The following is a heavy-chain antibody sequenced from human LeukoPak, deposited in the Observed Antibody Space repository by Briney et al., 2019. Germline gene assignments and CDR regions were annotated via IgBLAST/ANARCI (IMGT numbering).Heavy chain of an antibody. Sequence: YPSETLSLTCAVHGGSLSGYYWTWIRQPPGKGLECIGEINHSEDTNYNPSLKSRLTISVDTSKNQFSLKLTSVTAADTTIYYCARGIVGATRGLFDSWGQGILVTVSS. V-gene: IGHV4-34*01. J-gene: IGHJ4*02. D-gene: IGHD1-26*01. CDR2: INHSEDT. CDR1: GGSLSGYY. CDR3: ARGIVGATRGLFDS.